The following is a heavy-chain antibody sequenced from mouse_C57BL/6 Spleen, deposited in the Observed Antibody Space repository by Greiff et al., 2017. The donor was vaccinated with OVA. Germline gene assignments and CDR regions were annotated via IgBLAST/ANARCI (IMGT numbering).Heavy chain of an antibody. V-gene: IGHV1-18*01. D-gene: IGHD2-10*01. CDR3: ARSPAYQFPYYYAMDY. Sequence: VQLKESGPELVKPGASVKIPCKASGYTFTDYNMDWVKQSHGKSLEWIGDINPNNGGTIYNQKFKGKATLTVDKSSSTAYMELRSLTSEDTAVYYCARSPAYQFPYYYAMDYWGQGTSVTVSS. CDR1: GYTFTDYN. J-gene: IGHJ4*01. CDR2: INPNNGGT.